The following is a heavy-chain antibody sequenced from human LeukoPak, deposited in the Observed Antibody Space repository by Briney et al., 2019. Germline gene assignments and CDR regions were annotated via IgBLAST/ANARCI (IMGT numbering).Heavy chain of an antibody. CDR1: GYTFTGYY. CDR2: INPNSGGT. CDR3: ARGHVDTAMVLAFDI. Sequence: ASVKVSCKASGYTFTGYYMHWVRQATGQGLEWMGWINPNSGGTNYAQKFQGWVTMTRDTSISTAYMELSRLRSDDTAVYYCARGHVDTAMVLAFDIWGQGTMVTVSS. D-gene: IGHD5-18*01. V-gene: IGHV1-2*04. J-gene: IGHJ3*02.